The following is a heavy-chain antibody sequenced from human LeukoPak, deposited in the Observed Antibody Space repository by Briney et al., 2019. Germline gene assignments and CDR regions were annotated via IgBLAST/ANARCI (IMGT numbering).Heavy chain of an antibody. CDR2: INSDGTWT. J-gene: IGHJ1*01. Sequence: GGSLRLSCAASGDFLIHWVRQAPGQGLVWVSHINSDGTWTSSAASVKRRFTIPKDNAKTTVYLQMHSLRAEDTAVYYSATFYATYWGRGTLVTVPS. D-gene: IGHD2/OR15-2a*01. CDR1: GDFL. V-gene: IGHV3-74*01. CDR3: ATFYATY.